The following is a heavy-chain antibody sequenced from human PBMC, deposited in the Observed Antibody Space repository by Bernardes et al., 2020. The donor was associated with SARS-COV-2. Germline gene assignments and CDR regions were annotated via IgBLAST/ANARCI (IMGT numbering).Heavy chain of an antibody. J-gene: IGHJ2*01. CDR1: GFTFSSYE. CDR2: ISSSGSTI. Sequence: GGSLRLSRAASGFTFSSYEMNWVRQAPGKGLEWVSYISSSGSTIYYADSVKGRFTISRDNAKNSLYLQMNSLRAEDTAVYYCARDRGWYMPEDWYFDLWGRGTLVTVSS. D-gene: IGHD6-19*01. CDR3: ARDRGWYMPEDWYFDL. V-gene: IGHV3-48*03.